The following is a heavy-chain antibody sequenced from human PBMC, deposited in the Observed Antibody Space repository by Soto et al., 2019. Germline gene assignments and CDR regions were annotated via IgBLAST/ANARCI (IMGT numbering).Heavy chain of an antibody. D-gene: IGHD2-2*01. CDR2: ISGSGGST. J-gene: IGHJ6*02. Sequence: GGSLRLSCAASGFTFSSYAMSWVRQAPGKGLEWVSAISGSGGSTYYADSVKGRFTISRDNSKNTLYLQMNSLRAEDTAVYYCAKDYGDIVVVPAATRTREINYYYYYGMDVWGQGTTVTVSS. V-gene: IGHV3-23*01. CDR3: AKDYGDIVVVPAATRTREINYYYYYGMDV. CDR1: GFTFSSYA.